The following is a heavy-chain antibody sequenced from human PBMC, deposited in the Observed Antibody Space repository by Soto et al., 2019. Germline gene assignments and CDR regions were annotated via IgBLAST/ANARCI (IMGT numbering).Heavy chain of an antibody. D-gene: IGHD3-3*01. J-gene: IGHJ4*02. Sequence: VPSGGSLRLSCAASGFTFDDYTMHWVRQAPGKGLEWVSLISWDGGSTYYADSVKGRFTISRDNSKNSLYLQMNSLRTEDTALYYCAKGALLYDFSSGYYFDYWGQGTLVTVSS. V-gene: IGHV3-43*01. CDR3: AKGALLYDFSSGYYFDY. CDR2: ISWDGGST. CDR1: GFTFDDYT.